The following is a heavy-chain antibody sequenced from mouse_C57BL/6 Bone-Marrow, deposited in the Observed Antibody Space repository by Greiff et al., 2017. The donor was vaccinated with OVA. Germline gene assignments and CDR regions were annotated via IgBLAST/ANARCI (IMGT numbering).Heavy chain of an antibody. Sequence: EVQWVESGPELVKPGASVKISCKASGYSFTGYYMNWVKQSPEKSLEWIGEINPSTGGTTYNQKFKAKATLTVDKSSSTAYMQLKSLTSEDSAGYYCARSTTVVARFDYWGQGTTLTVSS. J-gene: IGHJ2*01. CDR2: INPSTGGT. V-gene: IGHV1-42*01. CDR1: GYSFTGYY. D-gene: IGHD1-1*01. CDR3: ARSTTVVARFDY.